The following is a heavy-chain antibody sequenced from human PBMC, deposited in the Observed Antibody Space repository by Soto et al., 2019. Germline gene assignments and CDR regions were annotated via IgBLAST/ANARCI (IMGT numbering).Heavy chain of an antibody. CDR3: AKESSASRVSYYYAMDV. J-gene: IGHJ6*02. V-gene: IGHV3-23*01. CDR1: GFTFSNFV. D-gene: IGHD3-10*01. Sequence: EGQLLESGGGLVQPGGSLRVSCAASGFTFSNFVMNWVRQAPGKGLEWVSGISASGASTTYADSVKGRFTISRDNSKNTLYLQMNSLRAEDTGVYYCAKESSASRVSYYYAMDVWGQGTTVTVSS. CDR2: ISASGAST.